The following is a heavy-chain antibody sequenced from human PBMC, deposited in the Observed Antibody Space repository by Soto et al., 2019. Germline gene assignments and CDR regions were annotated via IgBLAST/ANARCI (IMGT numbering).Heavy chain of an antibody. CDR3: ARSEEDSDYYYYGMDV. J-gene: IGHJ6*02. V-gene: IGHV6-1*01. Sequence: SQTLSLTCVVSDDTVSSNSVAWNWVRQSPSRGLERLGGTYYRSRWYSDYAVSVRSRIDINADTSKNQVSLQLNSVTPEDTAVYYCARSEEDSDYYYYGMDVWGQGTTVTVSS. D-gene: IGHD2-15*01. CDR2: TYYRSRWYS. CDR1: DDTVSSNSVA.